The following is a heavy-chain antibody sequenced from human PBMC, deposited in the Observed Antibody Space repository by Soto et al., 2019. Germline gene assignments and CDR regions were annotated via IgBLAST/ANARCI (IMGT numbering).Heavy chain of an antibody. Sequence: ASVKVSCKASGYTFTHFYITWVRQGPGEGGEWMGAISPHNFNTNYAEKFRGRVTLTTEKSTNTAYMDLRSLTSDDTAVYYCARDEGGYDILTGYYKAHHFDYWGQGVPVTVSS. J-gene: IGHJ4*02. CDR2: ISPHNFNT. V-gene: IGHV1-18*01. CDR3: ARDEGGYDILTGYYKAHHFDY. D-gene: IGHD3-9*01. CDR1: GYTFTHFY.